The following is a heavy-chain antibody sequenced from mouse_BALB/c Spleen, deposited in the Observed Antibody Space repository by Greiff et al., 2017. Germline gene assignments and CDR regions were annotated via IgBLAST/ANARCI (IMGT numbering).Heavy chain of an antibody. J-gene: IGHJ3*01. CDR2: ISPYYGNT. CDR1: SYTFTDYA. D-gene: IGHD4-1*01. CDR3: ARGELTGTWFAY. Sequence: QVQLQQSGPELVRPGVSVKISCKGSSYTFTDYAMHWVKQSHANSLEWIGFISPYYGNTNYNQKFKGKATMTVDKSSSTAYMELARLTSEDSAVYYCARGELTGTWFAYWGQGTLVTVSA. V-gene: IGHV1-67*01.